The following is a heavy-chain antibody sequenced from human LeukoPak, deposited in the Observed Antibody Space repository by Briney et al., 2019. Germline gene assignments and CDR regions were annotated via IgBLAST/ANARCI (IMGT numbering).Heavy chain of an antibody. D-gene: IGHD3-10*01. CDR1: GGSFSGYY. J-gene: IGHJ5*02. V-gene: IGHV4-34*01. Sequence: SETLSLTCAVYGGSFSGYYWSWIRQPPGKGLEWIGEINHSGSTNYNPSLKSRVTISVDTSKNQFSLKLSSVTAADTAVYYCARVAGCYGSGSSWGQGTLVTVSS. CDR3: ARVAGCYGSGSS. CDR2: INHSGST.